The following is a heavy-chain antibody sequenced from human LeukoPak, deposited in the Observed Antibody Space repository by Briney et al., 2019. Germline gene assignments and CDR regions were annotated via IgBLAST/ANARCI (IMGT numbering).Heavy chain of an antibody. Sequence: ASVKVSCKVSGYTLTELSMHWVRQAPGKGLEWMGGFDPEDGETIYAQKFQGRVTMTEDTSTDTAYMELSSLRSEDTAVYYCATPSSPRDFGHPDAFDIWGQGTMVTVSS. CDR1: GYTLTELS. D-gene: IGHD2-21*01. CDR3: ATPSSPRDFGHPDAFDI. J-gene: IGHJ3*02. CDR2: FDPEDGET. V-gene: IGHV1-24*01.